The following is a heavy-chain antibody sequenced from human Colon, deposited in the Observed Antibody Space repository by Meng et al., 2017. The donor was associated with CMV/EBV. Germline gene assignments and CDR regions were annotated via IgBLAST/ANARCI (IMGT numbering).Heavy chain of an antibody. J-gene: IGHJ4*02. CDR1: GDSIRRSSSYY. CDR3: ARESQDYYFDN. D-gene: IGHD3/OR15-3a*01. Sequence: SETLSLTCTVSGDSIRRSSSYYWGWIRQPPGKGLEWIGSIYYTGKTYYSPSFESRVAISLDTSKNQFSLQLSPVTAADRAVYYCARESQDYYFDNWGQGMRVTVSS. V-gene: IGHV4-39*07. CDR2: IYYTGKT.